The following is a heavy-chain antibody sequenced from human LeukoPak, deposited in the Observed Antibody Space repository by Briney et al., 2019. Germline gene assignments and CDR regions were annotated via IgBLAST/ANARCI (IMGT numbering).Heavy chain of an antibody. J-gene: IGHJ4*02. CDR2: INHSGST. V-gene: IGHV4-34*01. D-gene: IGHD1-26*01. Sequence: SETLSLTCAVYGGSFSGYYWSWIRQPPGKGLEWIGEINHSGSTNYNPSLKSRVTISVDTSKNQFSLKLSSVTAADTAVYYCARRHVGATHYFDYWGQGTLVTVSS. CDR3: ARRHVGATHYFDY. CDR1: GGSFSGYY.